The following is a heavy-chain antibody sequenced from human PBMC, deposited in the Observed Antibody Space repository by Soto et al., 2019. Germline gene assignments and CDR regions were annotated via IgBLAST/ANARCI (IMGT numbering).Heavy chain of an antibody. V-gene: IGHV1-8*01. CDR3: ARGPILRFLEWLPNWFDP. CDR1: GYTFTSYD. D-gene: IGHD3-3*01. CDR2: MNPNSGNT. J-gene: IGHJ5*02. Sequence: ASVKVSCKASGYTFTSYDINWVRQATGQGLGWMGWMNPNSGNTGYAQKFQGRVTMTRNTSISTAYMELSSLRSEDTAVYYCARGPILRFLEWLPNWFDPWGQGTLVTVSS.